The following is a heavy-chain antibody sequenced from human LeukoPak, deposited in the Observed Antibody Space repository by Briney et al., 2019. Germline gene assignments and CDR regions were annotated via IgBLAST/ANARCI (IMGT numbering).Heavy chain of an antibody. D-gene: IGHD1-1*01. Sequence: GGSLRLSCAASGFTFSSYEMNWVRQAPGKGLEWVSSISSSSSYIYYADSVKGRFTISRDNAKNSLYLQMNSLRAEDTAVYYCARGHWNYYYYMDVWGKGTTVTVSS. CDR1: GFTFSSYE. V-gene: IGHV3-21*01. J-gene: IGHJ6*03. CDR3: ARGHWNYYYYMDV. CDR2: ISSSSSYI.